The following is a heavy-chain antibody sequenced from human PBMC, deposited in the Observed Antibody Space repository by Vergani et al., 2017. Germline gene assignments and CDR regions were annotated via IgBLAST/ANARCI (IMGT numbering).Heavy chain of an antibody. J-gene: IGHJ6*02. CDR3: ARQPGRDSRGYYYYGMDV. CDR2: IYYSGST. CDR1: GGSISSYY. V-gene: IGHV4-59*01. Sequence: QLQLQESGPGLVKPSETLSLTCTVSGGSISSYYWSWIRQPPGKGLEWIGYIYYSGSTNYNPSLKSRVTISVDTSKNQFSLKLSSVTAADTAVYYCARQPGRDSRGYYYYGMDVWGQGTTVTVSS. D-gene: IGHD3-10*01.